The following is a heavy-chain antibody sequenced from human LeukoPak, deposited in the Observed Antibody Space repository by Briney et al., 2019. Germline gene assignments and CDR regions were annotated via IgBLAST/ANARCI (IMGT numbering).Heavy chain of an antibody. CDR1: GFTFSNYA. D-gene: IGHD5-24*01. Sequence: PGRSLRLSCAASGFTFSNYAMHWVRQAPGKGLEWVAVISYDGSNKYYADSVKGRFTISRDNSKNTLYLQVNSLRAEDTAVYYCARDNNGSDYWGQGTLVTVSS. CDR2: ISYDGSNK. J-gene: IGHJ4*02. CDR3: ARDNNGSDY. V-gene: IGHV3-30-3*01.